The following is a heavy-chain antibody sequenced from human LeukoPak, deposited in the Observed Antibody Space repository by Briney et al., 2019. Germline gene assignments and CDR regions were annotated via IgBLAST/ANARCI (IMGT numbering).Heavy chain of an antibody. CDR2: IYSGGST. CDR1: GFTVSSNY. J-gene: IGHJ3*02. D-gene: IGHD2-15*01. Sequence: GGSLRLSCAASGFTVSSNYMSWVRQAPGKGLEWVSVIYSGGSTYYADSVKGRFTISRDNSKNTLYLQMNSLRAEDTAVYYCAKDRWGYCSGGSCYGDAFDIWGQGTMVTVSS. CDR3: AKDRWGYCSGGSCYGDAFDI. V-gene: IGHV3-66*01.